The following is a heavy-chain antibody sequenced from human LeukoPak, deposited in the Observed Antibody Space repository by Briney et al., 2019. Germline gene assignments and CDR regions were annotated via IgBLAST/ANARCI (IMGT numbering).Heavy chain of an antibody. Sequence: GRSLRLSCAASGFAFSTYAMHWVRQGPGKGLEWVALVSYDGGSKYYADSVKGRITISRDNSKNTLHLQMNSLRSEDTGVYYCARTGRKWELIWGQGTMVTVSS. CDR2: VSYDGGSK. CDR3: ARTGRKWELI. J-gene: IGHJ3*02. D-gene: IGHD1-26*01. V-gene: IGHV3-30-3*01. CDR1: GFAFSTYA.